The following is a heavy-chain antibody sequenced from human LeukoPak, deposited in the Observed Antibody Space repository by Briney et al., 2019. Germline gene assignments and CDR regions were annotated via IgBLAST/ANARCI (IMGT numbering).Heavy chain of an antibody. D-gene: IGHD2/OR15-2a*01. CDR3: ANNRASLDY. CDR2: INQDGSEK. J-gene: IGHJ4*02. V-gene: IGHV3-7*01. CDR1: GFTFSNSG. Sequence: GGSLRLSCAASGFTFSNSGMSWVRQARENGLEWVANINQDGSEKDCVDSVKGRFTISRDNAKNSLYPQMNSPRAEDTAVYYCANNRASLDYWGQGTLVTVSS.